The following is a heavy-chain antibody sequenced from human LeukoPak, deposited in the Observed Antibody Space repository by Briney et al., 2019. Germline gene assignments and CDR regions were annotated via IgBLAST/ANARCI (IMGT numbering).Heavy chain of an antibody. Sequence: GASVKVSCKASGGTFSSYAISWVRQAPGQGLEWMGGIIPIFGTANYARKFQGRVTITTDESTSTAYMELSSLRSEDTAVYYCARDLSGGDYYYMDVWGKGTTVTVSS. V-gene: IGHV1-69*05. CDR1: GGTFSSYA. J-gene: IGHJ6*03. CDR3: ARDLSGGDYYYMDV. CDR2: IIPIFGTA. D-gene: IGHD3-10*01.